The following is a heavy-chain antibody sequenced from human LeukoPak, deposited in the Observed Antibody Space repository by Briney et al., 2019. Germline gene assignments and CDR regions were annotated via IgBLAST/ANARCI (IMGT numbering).Heavy chain of an antibody. CDR1: GGSISSGSYY. CDR3: ARGIAGTGYYSYYYMDV. D-gene: IGHD6-13*01. V-gene: IGHV4-61*02. CDR2: IYTSGST. Sequence: TLSLTCTVSGGSISSGSYYWSWIRQPAGKGLEGMGRIYTSGSTNYNPSLKSRVTISVDTSKNQFSLKLSSVTAADTAAYYCARGIAGTGYYSYYYMDVWGQGTTVTVS. J-gene: IGHJ6*03.